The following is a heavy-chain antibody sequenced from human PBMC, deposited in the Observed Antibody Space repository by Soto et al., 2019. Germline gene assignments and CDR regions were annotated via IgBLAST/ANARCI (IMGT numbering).Heavy chain of an antibody. V-gene: IGHV4-31*03. CDR1: DDSMSSTRYY. D-gene: IGHD3-16*01. CDR3: ARELWDAFDI. Sequence: QVQLQESGPGLVKPSQTLSLTCIVSDDSMSSTRYYWSWIRQHPGKGLEWIGYIYSSGNTYYSPSLKSRVTISLDTSKSQFSLKLSSVTAADTAVYYCARELWDAFDIWGQGTMVTVSS. J-gene: IGHJ3*02. CDR2: IYSSGNT.